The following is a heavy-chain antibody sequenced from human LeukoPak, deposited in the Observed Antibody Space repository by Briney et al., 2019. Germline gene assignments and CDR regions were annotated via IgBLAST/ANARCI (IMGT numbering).Heavy chain of an antibody. J-gene: IGHJ4*02. CDR1: GFTFSSYG. CDR2: ISYDGSNK. D-gene: IGHD1-14*01. CDR3: ARNFNHFDY. Sequence: GGSLRLSCAASGFTFSSYGMHWVRQAPGKGLEWVAVISYDGSNKYYTDSVKGRFPISRDNSKNTLYLQMNSLRAEDTAVYYCARNFNHFDYWGQGTLVTVSS. V-gene: IGHV3-30*03.